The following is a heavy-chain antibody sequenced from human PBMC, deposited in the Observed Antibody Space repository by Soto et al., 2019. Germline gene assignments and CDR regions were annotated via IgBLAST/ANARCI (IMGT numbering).Heavy chain of an antibody. CDR2: MSYDGSDE. CDR3: AGGVYYYDY. V-gene: IGHV3-30*03. D-gene: IGHD3-22*01. J-gene: IGHJ4*02. Sequence: QVQLVESGGGEVQPGTSLRLSCAVSGFTFSNYGVHWVRQAPGKGLEWVAMMSYDGSDEYYVDSVKGRFTISRDNSKNTLYLQMNSLRTDDTAVYYCAGGVYYYDYWGQGTQVTVSS. CDR1: GFTFSNYG.